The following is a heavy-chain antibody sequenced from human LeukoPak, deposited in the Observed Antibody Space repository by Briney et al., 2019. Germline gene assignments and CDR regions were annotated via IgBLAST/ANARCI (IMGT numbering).Heavy chain of an antibody. CDR1: GFTFSTYA. CDR2: ISSNGGST. V-gene: IGHV3-64*02. J-gene: IGHJ4*02. D-gene: IGHD3-22*01. CDR3: ARVRSYDTSGYYYFDY. Sequence: GGSLRLSCAASGFTFSTYAMHWVRQAPGKGLEYVSAISSNGGSTYYADSVKGRFTISRDNSKNTLYLQLGSLRAEDMAVYYCARVRSYDTSGYYYFDYWGQGTLVTVSS.